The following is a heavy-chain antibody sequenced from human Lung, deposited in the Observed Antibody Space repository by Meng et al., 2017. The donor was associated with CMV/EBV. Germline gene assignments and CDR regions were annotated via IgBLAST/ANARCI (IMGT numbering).Heavy chain of an antibody. CDR2: ISGSGGST. D-gene: IGHD6-13*01. CDR1: GFTSRNYA. CDR3: AKRGLAAAGSLDH. V-gene: IGHV3-23*01. J-gene: IGHJ4*02. Sequence: LTXAASGFTSRNYAMSWVRRAPGKGLQWVSLISGSGGSTYYADSVKGRFTITRDNSRNTLYLQMNSLRAEDTAVYYCAKRGLAAAGSLDHWGQGTLVTVSS.